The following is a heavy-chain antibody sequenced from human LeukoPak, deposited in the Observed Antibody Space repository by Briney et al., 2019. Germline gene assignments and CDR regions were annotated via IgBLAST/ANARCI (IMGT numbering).Heavy chain of an antibody. CDR3: AKGHQYSTYWYFDL. CDR1: GFTFGKYW. J-gene: IGHJ2*01. D-gene: IGHD2-15*01. V-gene: IGHV3-7*03. CDR2: IKLDGSEK. Sequence: GGSLRLSCVASGFTFGKYWMSWVRQALGKGLEWVANIKLDGSEKNYVDSVKGRFTISRDNTKNSLYLQMNSLRAEDTALYYCAKGHQYSTYWYFDLGGRGALVTVSS.